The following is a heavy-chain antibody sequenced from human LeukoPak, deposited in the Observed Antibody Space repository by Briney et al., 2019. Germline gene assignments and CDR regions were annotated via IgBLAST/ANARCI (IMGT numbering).Heavy chain of an antibody. Sequence: SETLSLTCTVSGYAISSGGFSWNWIRQPPGKGLEWIGCIYDRGPASYNPSLKSRVTISVDRSKNQFSLKLSSVTAADTAVYYCARDQVPLSGSYAYPWYYYGMDVWGQGTTVTVSS. D-gene: IGHD1-26*01. CDR3: ARDQVPLSGSYAYPWYYYGMDV. CDR2: IYDRGPA. J-gene: IGHJ6*02. V-gene: IGHV4-30-2*01. CDR1: GYAISSGGFS.